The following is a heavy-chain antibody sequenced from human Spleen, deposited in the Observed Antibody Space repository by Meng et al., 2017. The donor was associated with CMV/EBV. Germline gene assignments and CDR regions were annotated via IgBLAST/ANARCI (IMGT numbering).Heavy chain of an antibody. CDR2: IYYSGST. D-gene: IGHD4-17*01. J-gene: IGHJ6*02. CDR1: GGSFSSYY. Sequence: SETLSLTCAVYGGSFSSYYWSWIRQPPGKGLEWIGYIYYSGSTNYNPSLKSRVTISVDTSKNQFSLKLSSVTAADTAVYYCARALRTTVTTGLYYYGMDVWGQGTTVTVSS. V-gene: IGHV4-59*01. CDR3: ARALRTTVTTGLYYYGMDV.